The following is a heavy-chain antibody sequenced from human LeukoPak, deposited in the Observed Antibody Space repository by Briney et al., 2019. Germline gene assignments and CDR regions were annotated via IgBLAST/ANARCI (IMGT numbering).Heavy chain of an antibody. CDR1: GFTFSSYW. CDR3: ARFALGPITVAPYFDY. V-gene: IGHV3-7*01. Sequence: GGALRLSCAASGFTFSSYWMSWVRQAPGKGLEWVANIKQDGSEKYYVDSVKGRFTISRDNAKNSLYLQMNSLRAEDTAVYYCARFALGPITVAPYFDYWGQGTLVTVSS. J-gene: IGHJ4*02. CDR2: IKQDGSEK. D-gene: IGHD6-19*01.